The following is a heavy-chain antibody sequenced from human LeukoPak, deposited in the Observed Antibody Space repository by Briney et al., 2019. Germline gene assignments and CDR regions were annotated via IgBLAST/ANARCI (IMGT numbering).Heavy chain of an antibody. Sequence: GGSLRLSCAASGFTFSDYYMSWIRQAPGKGLEWVSYISSSGSTIYYADSVKGRFTISRDNSKNTLYLQMNSLRAADTAVYYCAKKRGNDILTGYYYDFWGQGTLVTVSS. CDR3: AKKRGNDILTGYYYDF. CDR2: ISSSGSTI. J-gene: IGHJ4*02. V-gene: IGHV3-11*01. CDR1: GFTFSDYY. D-gene: IGHD3-9*01.